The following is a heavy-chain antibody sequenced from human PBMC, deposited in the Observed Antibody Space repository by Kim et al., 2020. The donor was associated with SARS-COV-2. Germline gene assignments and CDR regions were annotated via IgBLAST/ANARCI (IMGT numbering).Heavy chain of an antibody. CDR2: IWYDGSNK. D-gene: IGHD3-22*01. J-gene: IGHJ4*02. Sequence: GGSLRLSCAASGFTFSTYGMHWVRQAPGKGLEWVAVIWYDGSNKYYADSVKGRFTISRDNSKNTLYPQMNSLRAEDTAVYYCAKDLGFDSSGYNLWGQGTLVTVSS. CDR1: GFTFSTYG. CDR3: AKDLGFDSSGYNL. V-gene: IGHV3-33*06.